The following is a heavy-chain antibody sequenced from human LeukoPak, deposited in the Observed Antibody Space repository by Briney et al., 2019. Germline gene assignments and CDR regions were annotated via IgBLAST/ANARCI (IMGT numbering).Heavy chain of an antibody. J-gene: IGHJ4*02. V-gene: IGHV3-30*18. CDR3: AKTKGYSYGYYFDY. D-gene: IGHD5-18*01. CDR2: MSYDGFNK. Sequence: GGSLRLSCAACGFTFSSYAMHWVRQSLRKGLEWLAVMSYDGFNKYYADSVKGRFTISRDNSKNTLYLQMNSLRAEDTAVYYCAKTKGYSYGYYFDYWGQGTLVTVSS. CDR1: GFTFSSYA.